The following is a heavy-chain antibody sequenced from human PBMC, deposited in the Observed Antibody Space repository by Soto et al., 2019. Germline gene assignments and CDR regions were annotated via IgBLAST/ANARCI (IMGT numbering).Heavy chain of an antibody. CDR3: ARQRVLSTNMFITSFDP. J-gene: IGHJ5*02. CDR1: GGSINSSDHF. D-gene: IGHD3-10*02. Sequence: SETLSLTCSLSGGSINSSDHFWGWIRQTPWKGLEWIGSVYYTETTYYNPSLKSPVTISVETSRNTFSLKVNSVTAADTGINYCARQRVLSTNMFITSFDPWGQGXLVTVS. CDR2: VYYTETT. V-gene: IGHV4-39*01.